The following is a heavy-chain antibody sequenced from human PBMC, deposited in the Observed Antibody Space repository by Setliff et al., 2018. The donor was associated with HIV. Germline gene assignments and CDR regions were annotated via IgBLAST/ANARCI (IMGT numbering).Heavy chain of an antibody. J-gene: IGHJ4*02. CDR1: GFTFSSYG. D-gene: IGHD5-12*01. CDR3: ARLGAEDFSDYDWVDY. CDR2: INHSGDT. V-gene: IGHV4-34*01. Sequence: PGGSLRLSCAAFGFTFSSYGMSWVRQPPGKGLEWIGEINHSGDTNYNPSLKSRVTISVDTSKNQFSLNLNSVTAADTAVYYCARLGAEDFSDYDWVDYWGQGTLVTVSS.